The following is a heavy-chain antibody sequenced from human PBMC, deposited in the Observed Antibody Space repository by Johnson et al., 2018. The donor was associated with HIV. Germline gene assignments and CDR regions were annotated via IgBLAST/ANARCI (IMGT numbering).Heavy chain of an antibody. D-gene: IGHD3-22*01. V-gene: IGHV3-30*02. CDR1: GFTFSSYG. J-gene: IGHJ3*02. CDR2: IRYDGSNK. Sequence: MQLVESGGGVVQPGGSLRLSCAASGFTFSSYGMHWVRQAPGKGLEWVAFIRYDGSNKYYADSVKGRFTISRDNSKNTLYLQMNSLRAEDTAVYYCAKDGAKYYYDSSGYRDAFDIWGQGTMVTVSS. CDR3: AKDGAKYYYDSSGYRDAFDI.